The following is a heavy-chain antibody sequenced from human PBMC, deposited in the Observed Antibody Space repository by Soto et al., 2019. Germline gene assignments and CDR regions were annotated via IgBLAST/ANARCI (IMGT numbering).Heavy chain of an antibody. V-gene: IGHV3-11*06. J-gene: IGHJ4*02. D-gene: IGHD1-26*01. CDR3: ARDRYSGSYFLDY. CDR1: GFTFSDYY. CDR2: ISSSSSYT. Sequence: KPGGSLRLSCAASGFTFSDYYMSWIRQAPGKGLEWVSYISSSSSYTNYADSVKGRFTISRDNAKNSLYLQMNSLRAEDTAVYYCARDRYSGSYFLDYWGRGTLVTVS.